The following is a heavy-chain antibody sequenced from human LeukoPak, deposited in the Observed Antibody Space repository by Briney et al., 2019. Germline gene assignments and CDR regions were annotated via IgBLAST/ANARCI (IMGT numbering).Heavy chain of an antibody. CDR3: ARDLPDVLTGYSDNAFDI. J-gene: IGHJ3*02. Sequence: GGSLRLSCAASGFTFNNYAMTWVRQAPGKGLEWTGNIKQDGSDTNYVDSVKGRFTISRDNAKRLLFLQMNSLRAEDTAVYYCARDLPDVLTGYSDNAFDIWGQGTMVTVSS. CDR2: IKQDGSDT. CDR1: GFTFNNYA. D-gene: IGHD3-9*01. V-gene: IGHV3-7*03.